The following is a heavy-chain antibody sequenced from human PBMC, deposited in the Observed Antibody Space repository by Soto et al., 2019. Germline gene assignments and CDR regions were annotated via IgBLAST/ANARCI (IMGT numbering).Heavy chain of an antibody. D-gene: IGHD6-13*01. CDR3: ARVGDTGYLRPPLSIAAAGTPYYYYGMDV. J-gene: IGHJ6*02. CDR1: GCTFSSYA. CDR2: IIPIFGTA. V-gene: IGHV1-69*13. Sequence: VASVKASCKASGCTFSSYAISCVRQAPGQGLEWMGGIIPIFGTANYAQKFQGRVTITADESTSTAYMELSSLRSEDTAVYYCARVGDTGYLRPPLSIAAAGTPYYYYGMDVWGQGTTVTVSS.